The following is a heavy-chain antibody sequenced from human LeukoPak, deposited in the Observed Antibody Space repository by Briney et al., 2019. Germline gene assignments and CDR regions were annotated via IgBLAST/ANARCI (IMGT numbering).Heavy chain of an antibody. CDR3: ATSGSYSPKFDY. CDR2: INPNSGDT. V-gene: IGHV1-2*02. J-gene: IGHJ4*02. D-gene: IGHD3-10*01. CDR1: AYTFNGYF. Sequence: ASVKVSCKASAYTFNGYFIHWVRQAPGQGLEWLGWINPNSGDTKYSRKYQGRVTMTRDTSISTAYMEVTRLRSDDTAVYYCATSGSYSPKFDYWGQGTSVTVS.